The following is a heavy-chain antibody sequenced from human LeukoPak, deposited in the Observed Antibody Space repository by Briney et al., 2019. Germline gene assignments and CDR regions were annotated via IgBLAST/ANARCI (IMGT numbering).Heavy chain of an antibody. J-gene: IGHJ6*02. D-gene: IGHD3-22*01. V-gene: IGHV1-18*01. CDR3: AGGSGYYSDYYYYYGMDV. Sequence: GASVNVSYKASGYTFTSYGISWVRQAPGQGLEWIGWISAYNGNTNYAQKLQGRVTMTTDTSTSTAYMELRSLRSDDTAVYYCAGGSGYYSDYYYYYGMDVWGQGTTVTVSS. CDR2: ISAYNGNT. CDR1: GYTFTSYG.